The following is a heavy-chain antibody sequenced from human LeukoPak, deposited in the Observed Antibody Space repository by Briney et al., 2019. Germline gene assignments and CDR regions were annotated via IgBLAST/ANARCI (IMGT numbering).Heavy chain of an antibody. J-gene: IGHJ4*02. Sequence: GGSLRLSCAASGLTFSSYGMHWVRQAPGKGLEWVAVISYDGSNKYYADSVKGRFTISRDNSKNTLYLQMNSLRAEDTAVYYCAKMGPTTVVTALDYWGQGTLVTVSS. V-gene: IGHV3-30*18. CDR2: ISYDGSNK. CDR1: GLTFSSYG. D-gene: IGHD4-23*01. CDR3: AKMGPTTVVTALDY.